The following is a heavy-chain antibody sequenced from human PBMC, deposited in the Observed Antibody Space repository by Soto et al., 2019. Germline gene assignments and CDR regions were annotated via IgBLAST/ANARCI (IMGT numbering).Heavy chain of an antibody. CDR1: GYTYKTYA. J-gene: IGHJ4*02. D-gene: IGHD3-10*01. Sequence: QVQLVQSGAEVRKPGASVKVSCKASGYTYKTYAMHWVRQAPGQRLEWMGWINTGNGNVKYSQKFQGRVTFTRDTSASTAYMGVGSLRSEDTAIYYCVRSVVVRGVFTFACWGQGTLVTVSS. V-gene: IGHV1-3*04. CDR2: INTGNGNV. CDR3: VRSVVVRGVFTFAC.